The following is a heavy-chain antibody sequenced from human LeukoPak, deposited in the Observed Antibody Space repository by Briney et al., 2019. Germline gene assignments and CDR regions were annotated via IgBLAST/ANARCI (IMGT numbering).Heavy chain of an antibody. CDR1: GFTFSSYG. Sequence: GGSLRLSCAASGFTFSSYGMHWVRQAPGKGLEWVAVISYDGSNKYYADSVKGRFTISRDNSKNTLYLQMNSLRAEDTAVYYCAEDRLRYGSDPLDFDYWGQGTLVTVSS. V-gene: IGHV3-30*18. J-gene: IGHJ4*02. CDR2: ISYDGSNK. CDR3: AEDRLRYGSDPLDFDY. D-gene: IGHD3-10*01.